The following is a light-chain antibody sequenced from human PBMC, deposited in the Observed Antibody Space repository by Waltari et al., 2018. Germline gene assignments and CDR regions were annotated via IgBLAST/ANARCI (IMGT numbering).Light chain of an antibody. V-gene: IGKV1-39*01. CDR3: QQSYIIPRT. J-gene: IGKJ1*01. CDR2: VAS. CDR1: QSINSY. Sequence: TYRARQSINSYLNGYQQKPGKAPKLLIYVASSLQIGVPSRFSGSGSGTDFTLTISSLQPEYFATYYCQQSYIIPRTFGQGTKVEIK.